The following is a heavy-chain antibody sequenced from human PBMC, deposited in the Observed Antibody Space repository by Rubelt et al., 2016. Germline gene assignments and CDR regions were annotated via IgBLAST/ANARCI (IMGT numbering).Heavy chain of an antibody. V-gene: IGHV4-59*08. CDR1: GGSISSYY. D-gene: IGHD1-26*01. CDR2: IDYSGST. Sequence: QVQLQESGPGLVKPPETLSPTCTVSGGSISSYYWSWIRQPPGKGLEWIGYIDYSGSTYYNPSLESRISISVDTSKNQFSLKLSSVTAADTALYYCARQLYSGSYYIDYWGQGTLVTVSS. CDR3: ARQLYSGSYYIDY. J-gene: IGHJ4*02.